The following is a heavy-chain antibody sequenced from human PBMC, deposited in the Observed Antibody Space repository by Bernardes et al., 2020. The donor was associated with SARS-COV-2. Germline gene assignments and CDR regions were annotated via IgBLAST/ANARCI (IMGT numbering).Heavy chain of an antibody. CDR3: VRGPSDGHGRFEF. Sequence: VGPLHLSCAASGFTFRSSWMHWVRQVPGPGLVWVSRISGDGRTPTYADSVKGRFTISRDNARDTLYLQMNSLRAEDTAVYYCVRGPSDGHGRFEFWGQGTLGTVSS. J-gene: IGHJ4*02. V-gene: IGHV3-74*01. CDR2: ISGDGRTP. CDR1: GFTFRSSW.